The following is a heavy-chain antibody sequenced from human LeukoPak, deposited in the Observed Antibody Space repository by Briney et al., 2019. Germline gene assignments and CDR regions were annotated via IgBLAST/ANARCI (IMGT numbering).Heavy chain of an antibody. D-gene: IGHD4-23*01. CDR1: GFTYSSYS. CDR3: ARYDGGNSVKNAFDF. CDR2: ISSSSSTI. J-gene: IGHJ3*01. Sequence: QPGGSLRLSCAASGFTYSSYSMNWVRQAPGKGLEWVSYISSSSSTIYYADSVKGRFTISRDNAENSLFLQMNSLRVEDSALYYCARYDGGNSVKNAFDFWGQGTMVTVSS. V-gene: IGHV3-48*04.